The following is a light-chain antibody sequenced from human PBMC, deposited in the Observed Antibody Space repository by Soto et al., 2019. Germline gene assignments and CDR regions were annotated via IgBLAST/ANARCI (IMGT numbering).Light chain of an antibody. Sequence: EVVLTQSPATLSLSPGASATLSCRASQNVDNYLAWYQQKPGQAPRLLIYDASNRATGIPARFSGSGSGTAFTLTISSLEPEDSAVYYCQQCSFWPRITFGQGTRLEIK. CDR2: DAS. CDR3: QQCSFWPRIT. J-gene: IGKJ5*01. V-gene: IGKV3-11*01. CDR1: QNVDNY.